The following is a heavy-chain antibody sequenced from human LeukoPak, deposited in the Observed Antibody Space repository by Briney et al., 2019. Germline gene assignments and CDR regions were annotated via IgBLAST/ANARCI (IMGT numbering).Heavy chain of an antibody. V-gene: IGHV3-64D*06. CDR1: GFTFSSYA. CDR3: VKDLTHYDFWSGYINGAFDI. Sequence: GGSLRLSCSASGFTFSSYAMHWVRQAPGKGLEYVSAISSNGGSTYYADSVKDRFTISRDNSKNTLYLQMSSLRAEDTAVYYCVKDLTHYDFWSGYINGAFDIWGQGTMVTVSS. CDR2: ISSNGGST. J-gene: IGHJ3*02. D-gene: IGHD3-3*01.